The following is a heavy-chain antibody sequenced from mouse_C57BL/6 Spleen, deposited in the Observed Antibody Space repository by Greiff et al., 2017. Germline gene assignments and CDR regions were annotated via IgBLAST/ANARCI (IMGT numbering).Heavy chain of an antibody. V-gene: IGHV1-72*01. Sequence: QVQLQQPGAELVKPEASVKLSCKASGYTFTSYWMHWVKQRPGRGLEWIGRIDTNSGGTKYNEKFKSKATLTVDKPSSTAYMQLSSLTSEDSAVYYCARRGSYAMDDWGQGTSVTVSS. J-gene: IGHJ4*01. CDR1: GYTFTSYW. CDR3: ARRGSYAMDD. CDR2: IDTNSGGT.